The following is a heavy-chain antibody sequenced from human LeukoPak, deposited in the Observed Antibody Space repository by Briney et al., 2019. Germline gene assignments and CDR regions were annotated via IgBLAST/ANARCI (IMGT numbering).Heavy chain of an antibody. Sequence: ASMKVSCKASGGTFSNYAISWVRQAPGQGLEWMGGIIPIFGTANYAQKFQGRVTITTDESTSTAYMELSSLRSEDTAVYYCARPYRIAARTPLDYWGQGTLVTVSS. CDR2: IIPIFGTA. J-gene: IGHJ4*02. V-gene: IGHV1-69*05. CDR3: ARPYRIAARTPLDY. CDR1: GGTFSNYA. D-gene: IGHD6-6*01.